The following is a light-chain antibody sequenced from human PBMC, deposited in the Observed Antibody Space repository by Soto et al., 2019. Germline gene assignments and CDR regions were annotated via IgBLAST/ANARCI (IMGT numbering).Light chain of an antibody. Sequence: DIQMTQSPSTLSASVGDRVTITCRAGQSISSWLAWYQQKPGKAPKLLIYDASSLESGVPSRFSGSGSGTEFTLTISSLQPDDFATYYCQQYNSYPSTFGQGTRLEIK. CDR2: DAS. CDR1: QSISSW. CDR3: QQYNSYPST. J-gene: IGKJ5*01. V-gene: IGKV1-5*01.